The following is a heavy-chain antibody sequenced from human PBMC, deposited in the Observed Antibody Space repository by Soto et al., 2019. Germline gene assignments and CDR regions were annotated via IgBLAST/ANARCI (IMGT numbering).Heavy chain of an antibody. CDR1: GGAINSYY. CDR3: ARGQRFSDWFDP. CDR2: IYSSGST. Sequence: PSETLSLTCTVSGGAINSYYWTWIRQPAGKGLEWIGRIYSSGSTKYNPSLQSRVTMSLETSKNQFSLRLNSVTAADTAVYYCARGQRFSDWFDPWGQGTLVTVS. V-gene: IGHV4-4*07. J-gene: IGHJ5*02. D-gene: IGHD3-3*01.